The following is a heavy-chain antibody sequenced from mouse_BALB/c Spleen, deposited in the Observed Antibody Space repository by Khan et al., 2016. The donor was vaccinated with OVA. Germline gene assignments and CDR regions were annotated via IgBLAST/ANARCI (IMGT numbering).Heavy chain of an antibody. V-gene: IGHV1-39*01. CDR1: GYSFTDYN. CDR2: IDPYYGDA. D-gene: IGHD2-1*01. Sequence: VQLQQSGPELDKPGASVKISCKASGYSFTDYNMNWVKQSNGKSLEWIGNIDPYYGDAHYNQKFKGKATLTVDRSSSTAYMQFKSLTSEDSAVYYCTRLGTNYSFDYWGQGTTLTVSS. J-gene: IGHJ2*01. CDR3: TRLGTNYSFDY.